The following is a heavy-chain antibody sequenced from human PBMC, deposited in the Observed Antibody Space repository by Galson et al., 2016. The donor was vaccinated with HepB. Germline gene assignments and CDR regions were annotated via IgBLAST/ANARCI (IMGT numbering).Heavy chain of an antibody. Sequence: SVKVSCKASGYSFTNYYIHWLRRAPGEGLEWVGIINPSGGSTGYAQKFQGRLTLTTDTSTKMFYLELSSLNPEDTAIYYCAREGVDLGATVPHFESWGQGSLVAVSS. V-gene: IGHV1-46*01. J-gene: IGHJ4*02. CDR3: AREGVDLGATVPHFES. CDR2: INPSGGST. CDR1: GYSFTNYY. D-gene: IGHD5-12*01.